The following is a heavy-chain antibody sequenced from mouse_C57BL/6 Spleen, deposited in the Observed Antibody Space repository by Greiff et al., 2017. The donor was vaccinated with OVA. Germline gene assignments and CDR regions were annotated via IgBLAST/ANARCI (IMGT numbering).Heavy chain of an antibody. CDR1: GFTFSSYA. CDR3: ARALLLRAFAY. J-gene: IGHJ3*01. V-gene: IGHV5-4*01. CDR2: ISDGGSYT. D-gene: IGHD1-1*01. Sequence: EVQLQESGGGLVKPGGSLKLSCAASGFTFSSYAMSWVRQTPEKRLEWVATISDGGSYTYYPDNVKGRFTISRDNAKNNLYLQMSHLKSEDTAMYYCARALLLRAFAYWGQGTLVTVSA.